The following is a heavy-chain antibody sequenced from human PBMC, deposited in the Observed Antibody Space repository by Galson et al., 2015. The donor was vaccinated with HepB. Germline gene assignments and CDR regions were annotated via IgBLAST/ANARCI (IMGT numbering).Heavy chain of an antibody. D-gene: IGHD3-16*01. CDR2: TYYRSKWYN. CDR3: ARGYALHM. J-gene: IGHJ3*02. CDR1: GDSVSSDSTA. V-gene: IGHV6-1*01. Sequence: CAISGDSVSSDSTAWSWIRQSPSRGLEWLGRTYYRSKWYNDYAISEKSRIVINADTSKNQFSLQLNSVTPEDTAVYYCARGYALHMWGQGTMVTVSS.